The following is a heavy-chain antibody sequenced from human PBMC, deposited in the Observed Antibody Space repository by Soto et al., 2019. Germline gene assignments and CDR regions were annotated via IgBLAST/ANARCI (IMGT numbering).Heavy chain of an antibody. J-gene: IGHJ6*02. CDR3: ARASGLRDIVLMVYAILPVDV. CDR2: IKQDGSEK. D-gene: IGHD2-8*01. V-gene: IGHV3-7*03. Sequence: LRLSCAASGFTFSSYWMSWVRQAPGKGLEWVANIKQDGSEKYYVDSVKGRFTISRDNAKNSLYLQMNSLRAEDTAVYYCARASGLRDIVLMVYAILPVDVWGQGTTVTVSS. CDR1: GFTFSSYW.